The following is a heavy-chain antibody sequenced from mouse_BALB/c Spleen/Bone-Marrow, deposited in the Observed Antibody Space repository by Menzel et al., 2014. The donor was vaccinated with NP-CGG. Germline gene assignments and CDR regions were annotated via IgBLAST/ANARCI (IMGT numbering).Heavy chain of an antibody. CDR3: ASYYYGLYFDY. J-gene: IGHJ2*01. V-gene: IGHV14-3*02. CDR2: IDTANGNT. D-gene: IGHD1-1*01. Sequence: EVQLQQSGAELVKPGASVKLSCTASGFNIKDTYMHWVKQRPEQGLEWIGRIDTANGNTKYDPKCQGKATITAGTSSNTSYLQLSSLTSEDTAVYYCASYYYGLYFDYWGQGTTLTVSS. CDR1: GFNIKDTY.